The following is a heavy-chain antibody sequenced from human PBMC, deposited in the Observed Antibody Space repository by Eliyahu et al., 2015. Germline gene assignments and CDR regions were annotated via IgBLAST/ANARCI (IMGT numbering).Heavy chain of an antibody. CDR2: IYHTGST. CDR3: ARLSSGGFHIDH. CDR1: GDSISSGNNW. D-gene: IGHD3-22*01. J-gene: IGHJ4*02. Sequence: QVQLQESGPGLVKPSGTLSLTCAVAGDSISSGNNWWSWVRQPPGKGLEWIGEIYHTGSTSYDTSLKSRVTMTVDNSKNQFSLKLHSVTAADTAVYYCARLSSGGFHIDHWGQGTLVTVSS. V-gene: IGHV4-4*02.